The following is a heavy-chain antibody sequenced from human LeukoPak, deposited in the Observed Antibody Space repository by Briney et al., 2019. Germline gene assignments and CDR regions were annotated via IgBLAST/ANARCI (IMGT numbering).Heavy chain of an antibody. Sequence: GGSLRLSCAASGFTVSSNYMSWVRQAPGKGLEWVSVIYSGGSTYYADSVKGRFTISRDNSKNTLYLQMNSLRAEDTAVYYCARETVTTPRGFDYWGQGTLVTVSP. CDR1: GFTVSSNY. CDR3: ARETVTTPRGFDY. V-gene: IGHV3-53*01. J-gene: IGHJ4*02. D-gene: IGHD4-17*01. CDR2: IYSGGST.